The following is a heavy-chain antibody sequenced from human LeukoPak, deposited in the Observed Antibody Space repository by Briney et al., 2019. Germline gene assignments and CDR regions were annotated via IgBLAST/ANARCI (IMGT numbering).Heavy chain of an antibody. J-gene: IGHJ4*02. Sequence: QPGGSLRLSCAASGFTFSSYEMHWVRQAPGKGLEWVSYISSSGSTIYYADSVKGRFTISRDNAKNSLYLQMNSLRAEDTAVYYCARGVVDTAMVHYYFDYWGQGTLVTVSS. CDR1: GFTFSSYE. D-gene: IGHD5-18*01. CDR3: ARGVVDTAMVHYYFDY. V-gene: IGHV3-48*03. CDR2: ISSSGSTI.